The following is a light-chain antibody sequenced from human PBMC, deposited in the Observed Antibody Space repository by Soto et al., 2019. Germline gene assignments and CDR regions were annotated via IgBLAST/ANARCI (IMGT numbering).Light chain of an antibody. CDR2: EVS. CDR1: SSDVGSYNR. V-gene: IGLV2-18*02. CDR3: SSYTTSITWV. Sequence: QSALTQPPSVSGSPGQSVTISCTGTSSDVGSYNRVSWYQQSPGTAPKLMIYEVSNRPSGVPDRFSGSKSGNTASLTISGLQAEDEADYYCSSYTTSITWVFGGGTKRTVL. J-gene: IGLJ2*01.